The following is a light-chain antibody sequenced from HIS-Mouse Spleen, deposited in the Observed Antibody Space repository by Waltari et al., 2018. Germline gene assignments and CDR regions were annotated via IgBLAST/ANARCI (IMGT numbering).Light chain of an antibody. CDR2: DDS. V-gene: IGLV3-21*03. CDR1: NLGSNS. J-gene: IGLJ2*01. CDR3: QVWDSSSDHVV. Sequence: SYVLTQPPSVSVAPGKTATITRGGHNLGSNSVHWYQQKPGQAPVLVVYDDSDRPAGIPERFSGSNSGNTATLTISRVEAGDEADYYCQVWDSSSDHVVFGGGTKLTVL.